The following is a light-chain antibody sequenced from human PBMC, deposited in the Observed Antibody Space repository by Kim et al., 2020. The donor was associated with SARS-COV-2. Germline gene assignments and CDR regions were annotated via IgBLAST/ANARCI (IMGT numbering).Light chain of an antibody. J-gene: IGLJ1*01. CDR2: SND. Sequence: PGQKVTISCSGSRSNIGRNYVFWYPQLPGTAPKLLIYSNDQRPSGVPDRFSGSKSGTSASLAISGLRSDDEADYFCATWDDSLKVFGTGTKVTVL. CDR1: RSNIGRNY. V-gene: IGLV1-47*01. CDR3: ATWDDSLKV.